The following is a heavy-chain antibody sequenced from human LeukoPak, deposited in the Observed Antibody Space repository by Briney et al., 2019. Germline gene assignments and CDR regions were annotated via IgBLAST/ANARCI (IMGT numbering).Heavy chain of an antibody. D-gene: IGHD1-1*01. Sequence: WGSLRLYCTASGFTFDSYEMNWVRQAPGKGLEWVSYISKSGDTKKYGDSVKGRFSISRDNAKNSLYLQMNSLRAEDTAVYYCVRGGSNGLFDYWGQGTLVTVSS. CDR3: VRGGSNGLFDY. J-gene: IGHJ4*02. CDR1: GFTFDSYE. CDR2: ISKSGDTK. V-gene: IGHV3-48*03.